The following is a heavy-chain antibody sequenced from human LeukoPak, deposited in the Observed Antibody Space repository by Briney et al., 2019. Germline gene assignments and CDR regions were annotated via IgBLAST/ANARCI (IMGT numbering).Heavy chain of an antibody. D-gene: IGHD3-16*01. J-gene: IGHJ6*03. CDR1: GFTFSNAW. Sequence: GGSLRLSCAASGFTFSNAWMSWVRQAPGKGLEWVGRIKSKTDGGTTDYAAPVKGRFTISRDDSKNTLYLQMNSLRAEDTAVYYCAKGLTLAYYYYYMDVWGKGTTVTISS. V-gene: IGHV3-15*01. CDR2: IKSKTDGGTT. CDR3: AKGLTLAYYYYYMDV.